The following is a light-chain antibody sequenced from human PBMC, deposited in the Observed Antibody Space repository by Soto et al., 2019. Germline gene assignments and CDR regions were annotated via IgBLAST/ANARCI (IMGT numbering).Light chain of an antibody. CDR2: LNSDGSH. CDR1: SGHSSYA. Sequence: QSVLTQSPSASASLGASVKLTCTLSSGHSSYAIAWPQHQPEKGPRYLMKLNSDGSHSKGDGIPDRFSGSSSGAERYLTISSLQSEDEDDYYCQTWGTGLLVFGGGTKLTVL. CDR3: QTWGTGLLV. V-gene: IGLV4-69*01. J-gene: IGLJ3*02.